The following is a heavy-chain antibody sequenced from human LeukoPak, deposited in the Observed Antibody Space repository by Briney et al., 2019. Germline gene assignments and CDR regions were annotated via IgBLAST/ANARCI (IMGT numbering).Heavy chain of an antibody. D-gene: IGHD5-24*01. CDR2: IYYSGST. Sequence: PSETLSLTCTVSGGSISSYYWSWIRQPPGKGLEWIGYIYYSGSTNYNPSLKSRVTISVDTSKNQFSLKLSSVTAADTAVYYCARVGDGYNEGVIDYWGQGTLVTVSS. V-gene: IGHV4-59*08. J-gene: IGHJ4*02. CDR3: ARVGDGYNEGVIDY. CDR1: GGSISSYY.